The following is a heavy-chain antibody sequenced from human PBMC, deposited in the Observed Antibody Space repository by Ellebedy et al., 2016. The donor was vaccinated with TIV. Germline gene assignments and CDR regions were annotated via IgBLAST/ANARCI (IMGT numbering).Heavy chain of an antibody. D-gene: IGHD6-13*01. CDR1: GFTVSSNY. J-gene: IGHJ4*02. Sequence: GESLKISCAASGFTVSSNYMSWVRQAPGKGLEWVSVIYGDGRTYFADSVKGRFSISRDNSKNTLYLQMNSLGAEDTAVYYCVISYSSSWFLYWGQGILVTVSS. CDR3: VISYSSSWFLY. V-gene: IGHV3-66*01. CDR2: IYGDGRT.